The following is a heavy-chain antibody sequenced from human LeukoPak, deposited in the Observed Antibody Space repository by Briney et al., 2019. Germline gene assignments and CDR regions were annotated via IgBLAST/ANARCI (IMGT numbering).Heavy chain of an antibody. CDR3: ARVDDLDAFDI. J-gene: IGHJ3*02. Sequence: GASVKVSCKASGYTFAGYYMHWVRQAPGQGLEWMGRINPDSGDTNNAQKFQGRVTMTRDTSISTAYMEMSRLRSDDTAVYYCARVDDLDAFDIWGQGTLVTVSS. CDR2: INPDSGDT. CDR1: GYTFAGYY. V-gene: IGHV1-2*06. D-gene: IGHD2-2*03.